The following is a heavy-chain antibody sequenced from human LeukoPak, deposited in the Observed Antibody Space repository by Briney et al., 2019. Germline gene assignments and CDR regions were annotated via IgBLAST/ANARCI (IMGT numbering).Heavy chain of an antibody. CDR3: AQGTPTGYGTSWFDY. CDR1: GFTFSSYA. V-gene: IGHV3-23*01. J-gene: IGHJ4*02. Sequence: PGGSLRLSCAASGFTFSSYAMSWVRQAPGKGLEGVALIAGSGGNTYSPDSVKGPFPISRDNSKNTLYLPMSSLRAEDTAIYYCAQGTPTGYGTSWFDYWGQGTLVTVSS. CDR2: IAGSGGNT. D-gene: IGHD6-13*01.